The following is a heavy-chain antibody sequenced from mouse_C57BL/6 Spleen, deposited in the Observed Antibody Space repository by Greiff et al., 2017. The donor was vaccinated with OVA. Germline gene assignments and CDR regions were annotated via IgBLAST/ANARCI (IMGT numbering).Heavy chain of an antibody. D-gene: IGHD1-1*01. J-gene: IGHJ1*03. Sequence: QVQLQQPGAELVKPGASVKMSCKASGYTFTSYWITWVKQRPGQGLEWIGDIYPGSGSTNYNEKFKSKATLTVDTSSSTAYMQLSSLTSEDSAVYYCARGNYYGSPWYFDVWGTGTTVTVSS. V-gene: IGHV1-55*01. CDR1: GYTFTSYW. CDR3: ARGNYYGSPWYFDV. CDR2: IYPGSGST.